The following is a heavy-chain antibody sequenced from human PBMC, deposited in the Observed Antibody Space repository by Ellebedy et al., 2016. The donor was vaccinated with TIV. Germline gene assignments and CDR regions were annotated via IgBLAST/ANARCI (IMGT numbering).Heavy chain of an antibody. J-gene: IGHJ4*02. CDR3: ANRGMRSGWFTGLDY. V-gene: IGHV2-5*02. CDR2: IYCDDAE. Sequence: SGPTLVKPPQTLTLTCSFSGFSLDTSGVGVGWIRQPPGRALEWLAFIYCDDAERYRPSLENRLTITKDTSKNQVVLTMTNMGPEDRGTYFCANRGMRSGWFTGLDYWGQGTLVTFSS. D-gene: IGHD6-19*01. CDR1: GFSLDTSGVG.